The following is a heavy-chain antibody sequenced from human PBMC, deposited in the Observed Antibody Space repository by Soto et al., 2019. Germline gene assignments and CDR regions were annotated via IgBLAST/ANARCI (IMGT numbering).Heavy chain of an antibody. CDR1: GYTFTSYY. CDR2: INPSGGST. CDR3: ARDGTDLYYDFWSGYLSHFDY. Sequence: ASVKVSCKASGYTFTSYYMHWVRQAPGQGLEWMGIINPSGGSTSYAQKFQGRVTMTRDTSTSTVYMELSSLRSEDTAVYYCARDGTDLYYDFWSGYLSHFDYWGQGTLVTSPQ. D-gene: IGHD3-3*01. V-gene: IGHV1-46*01. J-gene: IGHJ4*02.